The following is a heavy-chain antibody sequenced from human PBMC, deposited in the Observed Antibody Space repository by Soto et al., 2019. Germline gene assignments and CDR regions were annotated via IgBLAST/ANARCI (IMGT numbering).Heavy chain of an antibody. CDR1: GFTFSSYE. V-gene: IGHV3-48*03. CDR2: ISSSGSTI. Sequence: GSLRLSCAASGFTFSSYEMNWVRQAPGKGLEWVSYISSSGSTIYYADSVKGRFTISRDNAKNSLYLQMNSLRAEDTAVYYCARVYYGSGSYYNYFDYWGQGTLGTVS. CDR3: ARVYYGSGSYYNYFDY. J-gene: IGHJ4*02. D-gene: IGHD3-10*01.